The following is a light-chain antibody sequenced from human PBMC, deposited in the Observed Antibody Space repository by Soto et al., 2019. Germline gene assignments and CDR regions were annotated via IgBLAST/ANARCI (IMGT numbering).Light chain of an antibody. CDR2: TFS. CDR1: SSNIGSNA. V-gene: IGLV1-44*01. CDR3: AAWDDSLNACV. Sequence: QSVLTQPPSASGTPGQRVTLSCSGGSSNIGSNAVNWYQQLPGTAPKLLSHTFSQLPSGVTARFSDSKSRTSVSLAINGLQSEDEAEYYCAAWDDSLNACVFGGGTKLTVL. J-gene: IGLJ3*02.